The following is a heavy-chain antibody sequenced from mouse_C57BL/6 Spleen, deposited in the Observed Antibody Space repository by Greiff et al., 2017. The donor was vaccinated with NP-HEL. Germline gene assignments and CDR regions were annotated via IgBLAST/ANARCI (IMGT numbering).Heavy chain of an antibody. J-gene: IGHJ2*01. CDR3: ARGGDYPYFDY. D-gene: IGHD2-4*01. V-gene: IGHV1-64*01. CDR1: GYTFTSYW. Sequence: QVQLQQSGAELVKPGASVKLSCKASGYTFTSYWMHWVKQRPGQGLEWIGMIHPNSGSTNYNEKFKSKATLTVDKSSSTAYMQLSSLTSEDSAVYYCARGGDYPYFDYWGQGTTLTVSS. CDR2: IHPNSGST.